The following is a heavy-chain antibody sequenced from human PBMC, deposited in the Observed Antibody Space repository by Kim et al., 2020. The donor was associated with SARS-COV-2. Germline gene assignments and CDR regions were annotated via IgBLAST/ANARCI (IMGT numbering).Heavy chain of an antibody. V-gene: IGHV3-9*01. J-gene: IGHJ4*02. CDR1: GFTFGDYA. CDR3: AKVHYSNLDPYYFDY. D-gene: IGHD4-4*01. Sequence: GGSLRLSCAASGFTFGDYAMHWVRQAPGKGLEWVSGISWNSGSIGYADSVKGRFTISRDNAKNSLYLQMNSLRAEDTALYYCAKVHYSNLDPYYFDYWGQGTLVTVSS. CDR2: ISWNSGSI.